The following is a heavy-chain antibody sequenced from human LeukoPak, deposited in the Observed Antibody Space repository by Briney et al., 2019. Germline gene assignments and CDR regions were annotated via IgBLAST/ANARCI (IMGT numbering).Heavy chain of an antibody. Sequence: GGSLRLSCAASGFTFSDYYMSWIRQAPGKGLEWVSYISSSGSTIYYADSVKGRFTISRDNAKNSLYLQMNSLRAEDTAVYYCAKDQTNLVDAFDIWGQGTMVTVSS. CDR2: ISSSGSTI. J-gene: IGHJ3*02. CDR3: AKDQTNLVDAFDI. CDR1: GFTFSDYY. D-gene: IGHD1-1*01. V-gene: IGHV3-11*01.